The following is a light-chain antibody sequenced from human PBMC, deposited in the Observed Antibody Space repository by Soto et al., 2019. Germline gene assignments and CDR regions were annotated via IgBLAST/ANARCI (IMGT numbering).Light chain of an antibody. CDR3: QHYHTYST. V-gene: IGKV1-5*01. Sequence: DIQMTQSPSTLSASVGDRVTITCRASQSVSSWLAWYQQKPGKAPKLLIYDASSLESGVPSRFSGSGSGTEFTLTISSLQPDDFANYYCQHYHTYSTFGQGTKVDIK. CDR1: QSVSSW. CDR2: DAS. J-gene: IGKJ1*01.